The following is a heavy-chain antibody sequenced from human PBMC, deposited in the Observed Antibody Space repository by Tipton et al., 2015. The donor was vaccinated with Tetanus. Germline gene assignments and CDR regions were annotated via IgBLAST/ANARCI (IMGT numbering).Heavy chain of an antibody. Sequence: AASGFIFSSYGIHWVRQAPGKGLEWVAVSWYDGTDKYYADSVKGRFTISRDHSKNTLYLQMNSLRAEDAAVYYCAREADCSGGSCFSGDFDNWGQGTQVTVSS. J-gene: IGHJ4*02. CDR3: AREADCSGGSCFSGDFDN. D-gene: IGHD2-15*01. V-gene: IGHV3-33*01. CDR2: SWYDGTDK. CDR1: GFIFSSYG.